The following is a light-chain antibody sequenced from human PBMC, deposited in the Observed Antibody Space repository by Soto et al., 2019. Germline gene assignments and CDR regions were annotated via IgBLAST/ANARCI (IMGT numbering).Light chain of an antibody. J-gene: IGKJ2*01. CDR2: GAS. CDR1: QSVSSS. Sequence: EIVMTQSPATLSVSPGERASLSWRASQSVSSSLAWYQQTPGQAPRLLIYGASTRATGIPARFSGSGSGTEFTLTISRLQSEDFAVYYCQQYNTWPSYTFGQGTKLQVK. V-gene: IGKV3-15*01. CDR3: QQYNTWPSYT.